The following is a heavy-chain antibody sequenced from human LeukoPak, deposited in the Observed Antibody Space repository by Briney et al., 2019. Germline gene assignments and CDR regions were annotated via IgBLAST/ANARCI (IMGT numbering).Heavy chain of an antibody. V-gene: IGHV1-69*05. J-gene: IGHJ6*03. CDR3: ARSPNFWSGYYNYYYYMDV. D-gene: IGHD3-3*01. CDR2: IIPIFGTA. Sequence: SVKVSCKASGGTFSSYAISWVRHAPGQGLEWMGGIIPIFGTANYAQKFQGRVTITTDESTSTAYMELSSLRSEDTAVYYCARSPNFWSGYYNYYYYMDVWGKGTTVTVSS. CDR1: GGTFSSYA.